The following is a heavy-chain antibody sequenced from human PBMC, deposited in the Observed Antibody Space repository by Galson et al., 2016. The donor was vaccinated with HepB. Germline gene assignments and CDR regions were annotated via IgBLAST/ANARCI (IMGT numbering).Heavy chain of an antibody. CDR2: ISTTSRTV. V-gene: IGHV3-9*01. CDR3: ARDGEGVYATHHDN. J-gene: IGHJ4*02. Sequence: SLRLSCAGFGFNLADFSMHWVRRAPGKGLEWVSGISTTSRTVGYADSVRGRFTISRDNAKNIKYLQMNSLRPEDTAIYYCARDGEGVYATHHDNWGQGTLVTVSS. D-gene: IGHD2/OR15-2a*01. CDR1: GFNLADFS.